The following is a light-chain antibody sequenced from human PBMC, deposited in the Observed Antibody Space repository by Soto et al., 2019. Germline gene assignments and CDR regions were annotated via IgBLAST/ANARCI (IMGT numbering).Light chain of an antibody. Sequence: EIVKTQSPATLSVSPGERATLSCRASQSVGSNLAWYQQKPGQAPRLLIYGASTRPTGIPARFSGSESGTEFTLTISSLQSEDFAVYYCQQYDNWPLTFGPGTKVDFK. CDR3: QQYDNWPLT. CDR2: GAS. CDR1: QSVGSN. V-gene: IGKV3-15*01. J-gene: IGKJ3*01.